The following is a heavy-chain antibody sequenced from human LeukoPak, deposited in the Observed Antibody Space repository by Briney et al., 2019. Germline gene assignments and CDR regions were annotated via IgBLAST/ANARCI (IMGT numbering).Heavy chain of an antibody. CDR2: ISGSGNSA. CDR1: GFTFSSYA. Sequence: GGSLRLSCAASGFTFSSYAMGWVRQAPGKGLEWVSTISGSGNSAYYADSVKGRFTISRDNSKNTLYLQMNSLRAEDTAVYYCAKEPRDCGAITSGYWGQGTLVTVSS. J-gene: IGHJ4*02. V-gene: IGHV3-23*01. D-gene: IGHD4-17*01. CDR3: AKEPRDCGAITSGY.